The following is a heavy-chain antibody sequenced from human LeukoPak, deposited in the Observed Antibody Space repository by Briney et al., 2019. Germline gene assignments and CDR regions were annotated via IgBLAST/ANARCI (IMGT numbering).Heavy chain of an antibody. CDR3: ASAYYYDSSGYFRKRGSVSMDV. V-gene: IGHV1-46*01. J-gene: IGHJ6*02. CDR1: GYTFTSYY. Sequence: ASVKVSCKASGYTFTSYYMHWVRQAPGQGLEWMGIINPSGGSTSYAQKFQGRVTMTRDTSTSTVYMELSSLRSEDTAVYYCASAYYYDSSGYFRKRGSVSMDVWGQGTTVTVSS. D-gene: IGHD3-22*01. CDR2: INPSGGST.